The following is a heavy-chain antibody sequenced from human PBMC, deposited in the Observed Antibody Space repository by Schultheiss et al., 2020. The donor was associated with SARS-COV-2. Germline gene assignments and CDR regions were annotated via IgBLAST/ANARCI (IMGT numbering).Heavy chain of an antibody. Sequence: GGSLRLSCAASGFTFVDYAMHWVRQAPGKGLEWVSSISSSSSYIYYADSVKGRFTISRDNAKNSLYLQMNSLKTEDTAVYYCARDWFSYGYYYYGMDVWGQGTTVTVSS. D-gene: IGHD5-18*01. CDR1: GFTFVDYA. J-gene: IGHJ6*02. CDR2: ISSSSSYI. V-gene: IGHV3-21*03. CDR3: ARDWFSYGYYYYGMDV.